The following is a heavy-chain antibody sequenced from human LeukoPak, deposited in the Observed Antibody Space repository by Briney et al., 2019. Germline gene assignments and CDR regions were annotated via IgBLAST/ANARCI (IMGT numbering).Heavy chain of an antibody. Sequence: GESLKISCKGSGYSFTSYWIGWVRQMPGKGLEWMGIIYPGDSDTRYSPSFQGQVTIPADKSISTAYLQWSSLKASDTAMYYCARRPALYYDILTGYFDYWGQGTLVTVSS. J-gene: IGHJ4*02. CDR3: ARRPALYYDILTGYFDY. CDR1: GYSFTSYW. CDR2: IYPGDSDT. V-gene: IGHV5-51*01. D-gene: IGHD3-9*01.